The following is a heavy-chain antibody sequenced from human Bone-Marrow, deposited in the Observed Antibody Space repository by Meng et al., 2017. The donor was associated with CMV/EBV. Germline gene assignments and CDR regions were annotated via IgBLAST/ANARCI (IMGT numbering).Heavy chain of an antibody. CDR1: GFTFSSYS. Sequence: GESLKISCAASGFTFSSYSMNWVRQAPGKGLEWVSSISSSSSYIYYADSVKGRFTISRDNAKNSLYLQMNSLRAEDTAVYYCVREEGYCSSTSCYGYYYYYGMDVWGQGTTVTVSS. CDR3: VREEGYCSSTSCYGYYYYYGMDV. V-gene: IGHV3-21*01. J-gene: IGHJ6*02. D-gene: IGHD2-2*01. CDR2: ISSSSSYI.